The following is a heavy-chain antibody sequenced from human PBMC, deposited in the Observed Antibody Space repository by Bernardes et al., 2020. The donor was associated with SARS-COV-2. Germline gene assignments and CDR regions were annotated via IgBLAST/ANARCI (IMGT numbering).Heavy chain of an antibody. J-gene: IGHJ5*02. CDR2: IYDSGST. CDR3: ARRGWGDHDFDP. Sequence: SETLSLTCTVSGGSIRSYYWSWIRQPPGEGLEWIGYIYDSGSTNYNSSLKSRVTISVDTSKKQFSLKLRSVTAADTAVYYCARRGWGDHDFDPWGQGTLVTVSS. V-gene: IGHV4-59*08. D-gene: IGHD2-21*02. CDR1: GGSIRSYY.